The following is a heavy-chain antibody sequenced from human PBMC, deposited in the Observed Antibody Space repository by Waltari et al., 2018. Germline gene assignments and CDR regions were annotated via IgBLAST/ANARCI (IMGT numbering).Heavy chain of an antibody. CDR3: ARSYSYGDYFDY. J-gene: IGHJ4*02. CDR2: IIPIFGTA. Sequence: QVQLVQSGAEVKKPGSSVTVSCKAYGGTFSSYAISGVRQAPGQGLEWMGRIIPIFGTANYAQKFQGRVTITADESTSTAYMELSSLRSEDTAVYYCARSYSYGDYFDYWGQGTLVTVSS. V-gene: IGHV1-69*15. CDR1: GGTFSSYA. D-gene: IGHD5-18*01.